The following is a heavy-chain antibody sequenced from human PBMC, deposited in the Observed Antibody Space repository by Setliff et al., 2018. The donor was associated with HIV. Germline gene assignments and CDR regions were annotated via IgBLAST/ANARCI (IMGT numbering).Heavy chain of an antibody. CDR1: GGSISSYY. CDR2: IYYSGST. V-gene: IGHV4-59*01. Sequence: PSETLSLTCTVSGGSISSYYWSWIRQPPGKGLEWIGYIYYSGSTTYNPSLKSRVTLSVDTSKNQFSLKLSSVIAADTAVYYCARIFGDQGYYYGMDVWGQGTTVTVSS. CDR3: ARIFGDQGYYYGMDV. D-gene: IGHD3-3*01. J-gene: IGHJ6*02.